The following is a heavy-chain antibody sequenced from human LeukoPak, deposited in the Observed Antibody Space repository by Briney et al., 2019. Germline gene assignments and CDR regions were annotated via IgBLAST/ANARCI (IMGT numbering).Heavy chain of an antibody. CDR2: IIHRGGT. Sequence: PSETLSLTCAVYGGSFCGYYWSWIRQAPGKGLHWMGEIIHRGGTNYNPSLKRRVTISVDPSKHQFSLNLNSINAADTAVYYCARGLGGSYYFDHWGQGTLVTVSS. D-gene: IGHD1-26*01. J-gene: IGHJ4*02. CDR3: ARGLGGSYYFDH. V-gene: IGHV4-34*01. CDR1: GGSFCGYY.